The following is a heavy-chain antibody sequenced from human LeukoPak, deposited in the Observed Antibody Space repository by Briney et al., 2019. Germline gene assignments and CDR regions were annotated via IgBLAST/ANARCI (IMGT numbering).Heavy chain of an antibody. CDR2: IKPNSGST. J-gene: IGHJ6*03. CDR3: ARGTTRLSSSWYSYYYYYMDV. D-gene: IGHD6-13*01. Sequence: AAVKVSFKASGYTFIISNMHWMRQAPGQGLEWMAIIKPNSGSTTYAQKFQGGLTVTRDMSTSTVYMELSRLRSDDTAVYYCARGTTRLSSSWYSYYYYYMDVWGKGTTVTISS. CDR1: GYTFIISN. V-gene: IGHV1-46*01.